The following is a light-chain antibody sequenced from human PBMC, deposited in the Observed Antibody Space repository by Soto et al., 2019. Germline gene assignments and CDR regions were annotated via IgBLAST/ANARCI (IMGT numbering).Light chain of an antibody. V-gene: IGKV3-20*01. Sequence: ETVLTQSPGTLSLPPGARATLSCRSSQSVSSDTLAWYQQKPGQAPRLLLYVASTRATGIPDRFSGSGSGTDFTLTVSRLEPDDFAVYYCQQYGTSPSWTFGQETKVEIK. CDR2: VAS. CDR1: QSVSSDT. J-gene: IGKJ1*01. CDR3: QQYGTSPSWT.